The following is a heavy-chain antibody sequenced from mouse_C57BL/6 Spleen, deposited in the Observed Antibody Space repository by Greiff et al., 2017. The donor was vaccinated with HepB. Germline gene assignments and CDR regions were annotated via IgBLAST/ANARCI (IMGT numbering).Heavy chain of an antibody. D-gene: IGHD2-3*01. V-gene: IGHV1-26*01. Sequence: VQLQQSGPELVKPGASVKISCKASGYTFTDYYMNWVKQSHGKSLEWIGDINPNNGGTSYNQKFKGKATLTVDKSSSTAYMELRSLTSEDSAVYYCASMDDGYYEGGFAYWGQGTLVTVSA. CDR2: INPNNGGT. CDR1: GYTFTDYY. J-gene: IGHJ3*01. CDR3: ASMDDGYYEGGFAY.